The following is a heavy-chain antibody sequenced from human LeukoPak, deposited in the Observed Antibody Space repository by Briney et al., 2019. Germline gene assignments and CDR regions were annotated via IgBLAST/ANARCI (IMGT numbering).Heavy chain of an antibody. J-gene: IGHJ6*03. CDR2: ISSSSSTI. CDR1: GFTFSSYS. CDR3: AKAAPDFDWLLTYYYYYYMDV. D-gene: IGHD3-9*01. Sequence: GGSLRLSCAASGFTFSSYSMNWVRQAPGKGLEWVSYISSSSSTIYYADSVKGRFTISRDNAKNSLYLQMDSLRAEDTAVYYCAKAAPDFDWLLTYYYYYYMDVWGKGTTVTVSS. V-gene: IGHV3-48*01.